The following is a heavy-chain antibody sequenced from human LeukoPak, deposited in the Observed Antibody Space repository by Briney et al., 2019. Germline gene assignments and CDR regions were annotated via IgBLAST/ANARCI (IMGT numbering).Heavy chain of an antibody. CDR2: ISAYYGNT. V-gene: IGHV1-18*01. D-gene: IGHD2-2*01. Sequence: ASVKVSCKASGYTFTSYGICWVRLVPGQWLEWVGWISAYYGNTNYAHKLQGRVTMTTDTSTSTAYMELRSLRSDDTAVYYCAREFSSSPRGYCSSTSCSGSPFPSYYFDYRGQGTLVTVSS. CDR3: AREFSSSPRGYCSSTSCSGSPFPSYYFDY. J-gene: IGHJ4*02. CDR1: GYTFTSYG.